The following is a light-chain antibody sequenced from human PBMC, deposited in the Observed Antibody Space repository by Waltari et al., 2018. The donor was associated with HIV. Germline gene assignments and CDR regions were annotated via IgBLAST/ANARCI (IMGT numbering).Light chain of an antibody. J-gene: IGKJ5*01. V-gene: IGKV1-39*01. CDR1: QSIISY. CDR3: QQSYTTPIT. CDR2: AAS. Sequence: DIQLTQSPSSPSASVGDRVTITCRASQSIISYLNWYQQKPGKAPKLLIYAASTLQSGVPSRFSGSGSGTDFTLTISSLQPEDFATYYCQQSYTTPITFGQGTRLEIK.